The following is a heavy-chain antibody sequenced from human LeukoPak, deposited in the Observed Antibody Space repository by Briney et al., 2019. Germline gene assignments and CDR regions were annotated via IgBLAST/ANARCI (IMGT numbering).Heavy chain of an antibody. CDR3: AGGYKYAYYNYYYMDV. CDR1: GGSVSSYY. Sequence: SETLSLTCSVSGGSVSSYYWSWIRQPPGKGLEWIGYIYYSGSTNYNPSLKSRITISVDTSKNQFSLKLSSVTAADTAVYYCAGGYKYAYYNYYYMDVWGKGTTVTISS. CDR2: IYYSGST. D-gene: IGHD5-24*01. J-gene: IGHJ6*03. V-gene: IGHV4-59*02.